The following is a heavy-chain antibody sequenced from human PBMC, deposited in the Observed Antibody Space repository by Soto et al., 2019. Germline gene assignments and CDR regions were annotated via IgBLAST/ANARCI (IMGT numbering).Heavy chain of an antibody. Sequence: QVQLVQSEAEVKKSGALVKVSCRSFGYTFTSHGISWVRRAPGQGLEWMGWISAYNGNTKYAQSLQDRVTLTTDTSTSTGYMELRRLRSDDTAVYYCARSGGVGSTHSGAFDIWGQGTMVTVSS. J-gene: IGHJ3*02. D-gene: IGHD1-26*01. V-gene: IGHV1-18*01. CDR3: ARSGGVGSTHSGAFDI. CDR2: ISAYNGNT. CDR1: GYTFTSHG.